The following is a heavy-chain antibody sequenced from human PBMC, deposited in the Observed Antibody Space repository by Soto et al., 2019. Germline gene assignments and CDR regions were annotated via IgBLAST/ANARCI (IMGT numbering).Heavy chain of an antibody. D-gene: IGHD6-13*01. Sequence: GGSLRLSCAASGFTFSSYAMSWVRQAPGKGLEWVSAISGSGSTYYADSVKGRFTISRDNSKNTLYLQMNSLRAEDTAVYYCAKCPIAQAAAGTYAFDIWGQGT. CDR1: GFTFSSYA. CDR3: AKCPIAQAAAGTYAFDI. V-gene: IGHV3-23*01. J-gene: IGHJ3*02. CDR2: ISGSGST.